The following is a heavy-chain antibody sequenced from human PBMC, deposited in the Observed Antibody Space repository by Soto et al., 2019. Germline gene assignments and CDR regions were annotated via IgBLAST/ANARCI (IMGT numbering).Heavy chain of an antibody. J-gene: IGHJ4*02. CDR3: ARGLAQRLYGY. CDR2: INHSGST. Sequence: QVQLHQWGAGLLKPSETLSLTCAVYGGSFSGYYWSWIRQPPGKGLEWIGEINHSGSTNYNPALKSRVTVSVDTSKNQFSLKLGSVTAADTAVYYCARGLAQRLYGYWGQGTLVTVSS. V-gene: IGHV4-34*01. CDR1: GGSFSGYY. D-gene: IGHD3-10*01.